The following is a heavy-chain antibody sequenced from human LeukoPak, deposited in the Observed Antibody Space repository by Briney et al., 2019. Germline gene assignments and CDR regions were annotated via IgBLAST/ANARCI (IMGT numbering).Heavy chain of an antibody. CDR3: ARRDRTGWYNFDY. CDR1: GYSFTSYW. V-gene: IGHV5-10-1*01. Sequence: GESLRISCKGSGYSFTSYWISWVRQMRGKGLEWMGRIDPSDSYTNYSPSFQGHVIISVDESISTAYLQWSRLKASDTAMYYCARRDRTGWYNFDYWGEGTLVTVSS. J-gene: IGHJ4*02. D-gene: IGHD6-19*01. CDR2: IDPSDSYT.